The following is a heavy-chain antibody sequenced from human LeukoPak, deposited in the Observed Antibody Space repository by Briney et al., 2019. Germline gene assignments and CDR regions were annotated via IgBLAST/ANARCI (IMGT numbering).Heavy chain of an antibody. V-gene: IGHV1-2*02. D-gene: IGHD1-26*01. CDR3: ARVLRTVFGAHNWIDP. Sequence: GASVKVSFKASGYTFTGYYMHWVRQAPGQGLEWMGWINPNSGGTNYAQKFQGRVTMTRDTSSSTAYMELRRLTSDDTAVYYCARVLRTVFGAHNWIDPWGQGTLVTVSS. J-gene: IGHJ5*02. CDR2: INPNSGGT. CDR1: GYTFTGYY.